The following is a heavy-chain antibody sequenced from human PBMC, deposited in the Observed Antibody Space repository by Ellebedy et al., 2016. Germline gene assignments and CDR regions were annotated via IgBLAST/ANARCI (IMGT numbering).Heavy chain of an antibody. J-gene: IGHJ6*02. Sequence: ASVKVSCXASGYTFTSYGISWVRQAPGQGLEWMGWISAYNGNTNYAQKLQGRVTMTTDTSTSTAYMELRSLRSDDTAVYYCARDVIREPLPYYYYYGMDVWGQGTTVTVSS. D-gene: IGHD1-26*01. CDR3: ARDVIREPLPYYYYYGMDV. V-gene: IGHV1-18*01. CDR1: GYTFTSYG. CDR2: ISAYNGNT.